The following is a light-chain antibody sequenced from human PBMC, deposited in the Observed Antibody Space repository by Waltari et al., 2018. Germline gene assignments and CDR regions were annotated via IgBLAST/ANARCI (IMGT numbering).Light chain of an antibody. J-gene: IGKJ2*01. Sequence: AIRMTQSPSSFSASTGDRVTMTCRASQGINTYVAWYQNKPGKAPNLLIYAASTLQSGVPSRFSGSGSGTDFTLTISCLQSEDFATYYCQQYYNYPYTFGQGTKVEIE. CDR1: QGINTY. CDR3: QQYYNYPYT. V-gene: IGKV1-8*01. CDR2: AAS.